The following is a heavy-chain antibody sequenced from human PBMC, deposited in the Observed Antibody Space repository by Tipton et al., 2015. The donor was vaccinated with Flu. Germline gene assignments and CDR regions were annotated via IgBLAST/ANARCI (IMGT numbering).Heavy chain of an antibody. J-gene: IGHJ4*01. CDR1: GFTFNSYW. Sequence: SLRLSCAASGFTFNSYWMHWVRQPPGKGLAWVSRINSDGSSTTYADSVKGRFTISRDNAKNTLYLQMNSLRVEDTAVYYCARGWKTTTPGDYWGHGTLVTVSS. V-gene: IGHV3-74*01. CDR3: ARGWKTTTPGDY. CDR2: INSDGSST. D-gene: IGHD1-1*01.